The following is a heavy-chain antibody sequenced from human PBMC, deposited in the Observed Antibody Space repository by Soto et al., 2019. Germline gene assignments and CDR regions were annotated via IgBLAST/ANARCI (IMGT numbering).Heavy chain of an antibody. CDR3: ARGDFPAVVDY. J-gene: IGHJ4*02. Sequence: QLQMQESGPGLLKPSETLSLTCSVSGAFISSGASYWGWFRQPPGKGLEWIGSLSHSGRTFYNASLRSRVEISVETLQFSLRLNSVSAADTAIYYCARGDFPAVVDYWVRGSLVTVSS. V-gene: IGHV4-39*01. CDR1: GAFISSGASY. CDR2: LSHSGRT. D-gene: IGHD6-6*01.